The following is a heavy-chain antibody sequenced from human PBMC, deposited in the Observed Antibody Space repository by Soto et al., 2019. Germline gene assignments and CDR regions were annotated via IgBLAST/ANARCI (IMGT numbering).Heavy chain of an antibody. D-gene: IGHD5-18*01. V-gene: IGHV4-39*01. CDR1: GGSISSSSYY. Sequence: QLQLQESGPGLVKPSETLSLTCTVSGGSISSSSYYWGWIRQPPGKGLEWIGSIYYSGSTYYNPSLKSRVTISVDTSKNQFSLKLSSVTAADTAVYYCARHPPPGYAAGYFDYWGQGTLVTVSS. J-gene: IGHJ4*02. CDR3: ARHPPPGYAAGYFDY. CDR2: IYYSGST.